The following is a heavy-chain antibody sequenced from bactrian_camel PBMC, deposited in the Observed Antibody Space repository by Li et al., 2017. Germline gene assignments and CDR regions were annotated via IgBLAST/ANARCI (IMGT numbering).Heavy chain of an antibody. Sequence: HVQLVESGGGSVQAGGSLRLSCVVSGPTYLSHFVGWFCQPPGKERERVAVIRSDGTTTVEDSVVGRFTISKANGNTVYLQMNSLLPEDTAMYYCAAWESWRGYLGHDSGYWGQGTQVTVS. CDR3: AAWESWRGYLGHDSGY. D-gene: IGHD1*01. CDR1: GPTYLSHF. CDR2: IRSDGTT. J-gene: IGHJ6*01. V-gene: IGHV3S56*01.